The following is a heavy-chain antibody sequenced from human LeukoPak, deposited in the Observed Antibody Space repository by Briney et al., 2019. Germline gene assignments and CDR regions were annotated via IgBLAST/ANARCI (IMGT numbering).Heavy chain of an antibody. CDR1: GGSITSTNY. Sequence: SETLSLTCGVSGGSITSTNYWTWVRQPPGKGLEWIGEVNLQGSTHYNPSLKSRVTISVDTSKKQFSLKLTSVTAADTAVYYCARWGPGIAAAGTSDAFDIWGQGTLVTVSS. CDR3: ARWGPGIAAAGTSDAFDI. V-gene: IGHV4-4*02. J-gene: IGHJ3*02. CDR2: VNLQGST. D-gene: IGHD6-13*01.